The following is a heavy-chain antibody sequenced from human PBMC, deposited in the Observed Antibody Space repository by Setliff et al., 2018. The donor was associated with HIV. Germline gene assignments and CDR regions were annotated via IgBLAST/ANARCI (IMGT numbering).Heavy chain of an antibody. D-gene: IGHD3-22*01. J-gene: IGHJ6*02. V-gene: IGHV4-59*01. Sequence: PSETLSLTCTVSGGSISSYYWSWIRQPPGKGLEWIGYIYYSGSTNYNPSLKSRVTISVDTSKNQFSLKLSSVTAADTAVYYCARGGGFWYYDSSGYGGRLYYYYGMDVWGQGTTGTVSS. CDR3: ARGGGFWYYDSSGYGGRLYYYYGMDV. CDR2: IYYSGST. CDR1: GGSISSYY.